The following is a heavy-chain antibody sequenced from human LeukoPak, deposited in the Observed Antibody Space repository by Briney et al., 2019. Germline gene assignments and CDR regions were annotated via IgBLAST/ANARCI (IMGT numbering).Heavy chain of an antibody. CDR2: MKPDGSEK. V-gene: IGHV3-7*01. D-gene: IGHD3-16*01. J-gene: IGHJ4*02. CDR3: ARSFDYVWGMD. CDR1: GFTVSNCW. Sequence: PGGSLRLSCAASGFTVSNCWMSWVRQAPGKGLEWVANMKPDGSEKNYVDSVKGRFTISRDNAKNSLYLQMNSLRAEDTAVYYCARSFDYVWGMDWGQGTLVTVSS.